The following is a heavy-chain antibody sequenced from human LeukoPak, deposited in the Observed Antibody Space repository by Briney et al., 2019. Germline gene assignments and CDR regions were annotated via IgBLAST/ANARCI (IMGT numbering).Heavy chain of an antibody. D-gene: IGHD1-1*01. CDR3: LAVATGVNY. CDR1: GFSFSTYW. V-gene: IGHV3-7*02. CDR2: IHPDGSDK. Sequence: GGSLRLSCTASGFSFSTYWVTWVRQAPGKGLEWVANIHPDGSDKYYVDSVMGRFTISRDNAQNSLYLQMNSLRAEDTAVYSCLAVATGVNYWGQGTLVTVSA. J-gene: IGHJ4*02.